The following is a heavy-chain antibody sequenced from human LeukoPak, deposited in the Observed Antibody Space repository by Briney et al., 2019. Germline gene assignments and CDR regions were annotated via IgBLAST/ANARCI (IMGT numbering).Heavy chain of an antibody. CDR3: ARLGEPQWLVPDY. Sequence: ASVKVSCKASGGTFSSYTISWVRQPPGQGLEWMGRIIPILGIANYAQKFQGRVTITADKSTSTAYMEMSSLRSEDTAVSYCARLGEPQWLVPDYWGQGTLVTVSS. D-gene: IGHD6-19*01. CDR1: GGTFSSYT. V-gene: IGHV1-69*02. CDR2: IIPILGIA. J-gene: IGHJ4*02.